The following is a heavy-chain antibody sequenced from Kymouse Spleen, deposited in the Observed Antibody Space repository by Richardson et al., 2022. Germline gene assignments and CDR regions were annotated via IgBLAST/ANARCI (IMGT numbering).Heavy chain of an antibody. V-gene: IGHV3-33*01. Sequence: QVQLVESGGGVVQPGRSLRLSCAASGFTFSSYGMHWVRQAPGKGLEWVAVIWYDGSNKYYADSVKGRFTISRDNSKNTLYLQMNSLRAEDTAVYYCAREVAGTQGMDVWGQGTTVTVSS. D-gene: IGHD6-19*01. CDR3: AREVAGTQGMDV. J-gene: IGHJ6*02. CDR2: IWYDGSNK. CDR1: GFTFSSYG.